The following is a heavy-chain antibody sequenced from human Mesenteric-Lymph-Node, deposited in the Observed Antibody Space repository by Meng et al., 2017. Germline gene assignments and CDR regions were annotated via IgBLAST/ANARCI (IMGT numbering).Heavy chain of an antibody. CDR1: GFTFSSYW. CDR2: IKQDGSEK. D-gene: IGHD5-24*01. V-gene: IGHV3-7*01. CDR3: ARDQDGYKVLDVFDI. Sequence: GESLKISCAASGFTFSSYWMSWVRQAPGKGLKWVANIKQDGSEKYYVDSVKGRFTISRDNAKNSLYLQMNSLRAEDTAVYYCARDQDGYKVLDVFDIWGQGTMVTVSS. J-gene: IGHJ3*02.